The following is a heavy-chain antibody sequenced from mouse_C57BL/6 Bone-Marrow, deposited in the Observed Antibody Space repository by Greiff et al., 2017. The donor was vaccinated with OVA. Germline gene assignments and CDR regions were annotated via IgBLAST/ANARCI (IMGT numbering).Heavy chain of an antibody. Sequence: EVQRVESGGDLVKPGGSLKLSCAASGFTFSSYGMSWVRQTPDKRLEWVATISSGGSYTYYPDSVKGRFTISRDNAKNTLYLQMSSLKSEDTAMYYCARPPFYDYGFAYWGQGTLVTVSA. V-gene: IGHV5-6*01. CDR2: ISSGGSYT. CDR1: GFTFSSYG. J-gene: IGHJ3*01. D-gene: IGHD2-4*01. CDR3: ARPPFYDYGFAY.